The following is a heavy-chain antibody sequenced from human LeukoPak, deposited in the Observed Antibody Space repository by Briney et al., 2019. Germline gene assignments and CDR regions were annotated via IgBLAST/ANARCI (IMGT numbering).Heavy chain of an antibody. CDR2: IRHTGAT. CDR1: GYSINNDYF. J-gene: IGHJ4*02. D-gene: IGHD3-16*01. Sequence: PSETLSLTCAVSGYSINNDYFWNWIRQSPGKGLEWIASIRHTGATYYNPSLKSRVSIWLDRSKNQFSLSLTSVTAADTAAYYCATCAAYVAEGFDYWGQGSLVSVSS. CDR3: ATCAAYVAEGFDY. V-gene: IGHV4-38-2*01.